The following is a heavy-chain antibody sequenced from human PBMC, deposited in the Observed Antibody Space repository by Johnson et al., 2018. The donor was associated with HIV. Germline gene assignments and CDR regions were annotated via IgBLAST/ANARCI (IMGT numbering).Heavy chain of an antibody. D-gene: IGHD5-12*01. Sequence: QVQLVESGGGVVQPGESLRLSCAASGFTFSSSGMHWVRQAPGKGLEWVAFIRYDGSYRYYADSVKGRFTISRDNSKNTLHLQMNNLRAEDTAVYYCAKGPITDDAFDIWGQGTMVTVSS. V-gene: IGHV3-30*02. CDR2: IRYDGSYR. CDR1: GFTFSSSG. J-gene: IGHJ3*02. CDR3: AKGPITDDAFDI.